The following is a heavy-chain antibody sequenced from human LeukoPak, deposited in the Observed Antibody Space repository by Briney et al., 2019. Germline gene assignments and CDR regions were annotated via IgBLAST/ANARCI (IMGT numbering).Heavy chain of an antibody. CDR3: ARHSNDLLWFGEPSGGWFDP. CDR2: IYPGDSDT. Sequence: GESLKISCKGSGYSFTSYWIGWVRQMPGKGLEWMGIIYPGDSDTRYSPSFQGQVTISADKSISTAYLQWSSLKAPDTAMYYCARHSNDLLWFGEPSGGWFDPWGQGTLVTVSS. J-gene: IGHJ5*02. CDR1: GYSFTSYW. V-gene: IGHV5-51*01. D-gene: IGHD3-10*01.